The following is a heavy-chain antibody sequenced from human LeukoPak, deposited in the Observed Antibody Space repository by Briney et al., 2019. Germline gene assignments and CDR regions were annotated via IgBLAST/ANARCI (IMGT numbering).Heavy chain of an antibody. CDR3: ARRRVITNGRWFDP. V-gene: IGHV4-34*01. CDR1: GGSFSGYY. CDR2: INHSGST. J-gene: IGHJ5*02. D-gene: IGHD3-22*01. Sequence: ETLSLACAVYGGSFSGYYWSWIRQPPGKGLEWIGEINHSGSTNYNPSLKSRVTISVDTSKNQFSLKLSSVTAADTAVYYCARRRVITNGRWFDPWGQGTLVTVSS.